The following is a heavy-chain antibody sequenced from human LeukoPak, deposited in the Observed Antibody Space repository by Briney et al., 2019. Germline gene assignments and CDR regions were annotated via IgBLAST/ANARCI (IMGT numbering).Heavy chain of an antibody. V-gene: IGHV3-7*03. CDR1: GFTFSRYW. Sequence: SGGSLRLSCAASGFTFSRYWMSWVRQAPGKGLGWVANINQDGSEKYYVDSVKGRFTISRDNAKNSLYLQMNSLRAEDTAVYYCVRYCSTATCYVHFDYWGQGALVTVSS. CDR3: VRYCSTATCYVHFDY. D-gene: IGHD2-2*01. CDR2: INQDGSEK. J-gene: IGHJ4*02.